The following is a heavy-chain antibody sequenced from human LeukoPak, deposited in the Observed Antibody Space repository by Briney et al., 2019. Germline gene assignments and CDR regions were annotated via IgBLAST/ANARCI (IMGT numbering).Heavy chain of an antibody. D-gene: IGHD7-27*01. Sequence: SQTLSLTCAISGDSVSSNGAAWHWFRQSPSRGLEWLGKTCYRSKWYSDYAVSVKSRITINPDTSKNQYSLQLNSVTPEDTAVYYCTRGLHWAFDYWGQGTLVTVSS. CDR1: GDSVSSNGAA. CDR2: TCYRSKWYS. V-gene: IGHV6-1*01. J-gene: IGHJ4*02. CDR3: TRGLHWAFDY.